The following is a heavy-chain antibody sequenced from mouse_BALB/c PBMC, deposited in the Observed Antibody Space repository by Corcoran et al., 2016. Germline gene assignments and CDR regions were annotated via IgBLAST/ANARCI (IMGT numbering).Heavy chain of an antibody. D-gene: IGHD1-1*01. CDR1: GYTFTSYY. V-gene: IGHV1S12*01. CDR3: AYTVVRAMDY. CDR2: IYPRDGST. J-gene: IGHJ4*01. Sequence: QVQLQQSGPELVKPGASVKISCKASGYTFTSYYIHWVKQRPGQGLEWIGYIYPRDGSTNYNEKFKGKATLTADTSSSTAYMQLSSLTSEDSAVYFCAYTVVRAMDYWGQGTSVTVSS.